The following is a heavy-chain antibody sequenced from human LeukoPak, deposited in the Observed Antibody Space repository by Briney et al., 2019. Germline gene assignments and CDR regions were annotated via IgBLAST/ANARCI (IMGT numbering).Heavy chain of an antibody. V-gene: IGHV3-23*01. CDR2: ISGSGGST. J-gene: IGHJ4*02. Sequence: GGSLRLSCTASGFTFNRDWTAWVRQAPGKGLEWVSAISGSGGSTYYADSVKGRFTISRDNSKNTLYLQMNSLRAEDTAVYYCAKGPSGGYSYGYPSYWGQGTLVTVSS. D-gene: IGHD5-18*01. CDR1: GFTFNRDW. CDR3: AKGPSGGYSYGYPSY.